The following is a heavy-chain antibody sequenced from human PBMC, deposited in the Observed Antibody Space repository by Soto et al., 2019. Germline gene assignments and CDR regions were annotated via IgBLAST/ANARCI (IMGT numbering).Heavy chain of an antibody. D-gene: IGHD3-10*01. V-gene: IGHV3-23*01. CDR1: GFILNNYA. CDR3: VKRGRNRGAFDF. CDR2: IGGTDGDSDGVP. Sequence: VQLLESGGDLVQPGGSLRLSCVASGFILNNYAMSWVRQAPGKGLEWVSTIGGTDGDSDGVPWYEDSVKGRFTISRGSSANTLFLHMDNLRAEDSALYYCVKRGRNRGAFDFWDQGKTVVVSS. J-gene: IGHJ3*01.